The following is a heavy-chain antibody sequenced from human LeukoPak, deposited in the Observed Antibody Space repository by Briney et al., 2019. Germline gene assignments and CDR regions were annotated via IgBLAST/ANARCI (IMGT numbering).Heavy chain of an antibody. J-gene: IGHJ4*02. D-gene: IGHD6-6*01. CDR1: GFSFSSYG. CDR3: ARGAARLGYFDY. Sequence: PGGSLRLSCAASGFSFSSYGISWIRQAPGKGLEWVSYISSSGSTIYYADSVKGRFTISRDNAKNSLYLQMNSLRAEDTAVYYCARGAARLGYFDYWGQGTLVTVSS. V-gene: IGHV3-48*04. CDR2: ISSSGSTI.